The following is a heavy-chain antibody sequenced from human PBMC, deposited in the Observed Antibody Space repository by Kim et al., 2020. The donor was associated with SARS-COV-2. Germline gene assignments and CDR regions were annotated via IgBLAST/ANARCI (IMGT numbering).Heavy chain of an antibody. J-gene: IGHJ6*03. CDR2: ISYDGSNK. D-gene: IGHD3-3*01. CDR3: ARDALYYDFWSALGPQDYYYYYYMDV. Sequence: GGSLRLSCAASGFTFSSYAMHWVRQAPGKGLEWVAVISYDGSNKYYADSVKGRFTISRDNSKNTLYLQMNSLRAEDMAVYYCARDALYYDFWSALGPQDYYYYYYMDVWGKGTTVTVSS. CDR1: GFTFSSYA. V-gene: IGHV3-30*04.